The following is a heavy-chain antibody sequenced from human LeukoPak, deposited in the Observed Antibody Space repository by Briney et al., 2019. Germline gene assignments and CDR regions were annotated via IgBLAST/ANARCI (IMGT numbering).Heavy chain of an antibody. D-gene: IGHD6-13*01. CDR3: AKDGLRYGSSWYYFDC. CDR2: ISGSGGST. CDR1: GFTFSCYA. Sequence: PGGSLRVSCAASGFTFSCYAMSWARQAPGKGLEWVSAISGSGGSTYYADSVKGRFTISRDNSKNTLYLQMRSLRAEDTAVYYCAKDGLRYGSSWYYFDCWGQGTLVTVSS. J-gene: IGHJ4*02. V-gene: IGHV3-23*01.